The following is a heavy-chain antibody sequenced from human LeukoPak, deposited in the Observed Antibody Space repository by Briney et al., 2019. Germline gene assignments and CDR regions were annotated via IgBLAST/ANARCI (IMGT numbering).Heavy chain of an antibody. CDR3: ARAYGANSVGDV. CDR2: INHSGST. J-gene: IGHJ6*04. CDR1: GGSFSGYY. D-gene: IGHD4-23*01. V-gene: IGHV4-34*01. Sequence: SEALSLTCAAYGGSFSGYYWSWIRQPPGKGLEWIGEINHSGSTNYNPSLKSRITISVDTSKNQFSLKLSSVTAADTAVYYCARAYGANSVGDVWGKGTTVTISS.